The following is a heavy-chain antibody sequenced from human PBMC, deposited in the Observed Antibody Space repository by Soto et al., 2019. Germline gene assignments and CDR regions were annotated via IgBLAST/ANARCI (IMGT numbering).Heavy chain of an antibody. CDR2: IYWDDDK. Sequence: QITLNESGPTQVKPRQTLTLTCTFSGFSLTTSGVGVGWILQSPGKAPEWLALIYWDDDKRYSPSLKSRLTITNDTSKKPVVLTMADLDPADTATYYCAHRVLRTVFALVTTTAIYFDFWGQGTPVAVSS. CDR3: AHRVLRTVFALVTTTAIYFDF. CDR1: GFSLTTSGVG. J-gene: IGHJ4*02. V-gene: IGHV2-5*02. D-gene: IGHD3-3*01.